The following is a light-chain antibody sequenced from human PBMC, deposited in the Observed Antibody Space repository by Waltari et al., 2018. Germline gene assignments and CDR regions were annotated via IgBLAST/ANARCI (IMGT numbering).Light chain of an antibody. CDR1: PSLLHSNGYNY. Sequence: DIVVTQSPLSLLVTPGEPASISCRSSPSLLHSNGYNYLDWYLQKPGQSPQLLIYLGSNRASGVPDRFSGTGSGTDFTLKINSVQAEDVGVYYCMQSLQTLWTFGQGTKVDIK. CDR2: LGS. J-gene: IGKJ1*01. CDR3: MQSLQTLWT. V-gene: IGKV2-28*01.